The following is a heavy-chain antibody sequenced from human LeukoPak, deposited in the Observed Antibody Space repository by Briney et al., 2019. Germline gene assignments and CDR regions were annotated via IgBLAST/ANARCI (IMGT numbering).Heavy chain of an antibody. CDR2: IYAGHSDT. V-gene: IGHV5-51*01. D-gene: IGHD2-8*01. CDR1: GYSFTSYW. J-gene: IGHJ3*02. Sequence: GESLKISCKGSGYSFTSYWIGWVRQMPGKGLEWMGIIYAGHSDTAYSPSFQGQVTISADKSISTAYLQWSSLKASDTAVYYCARRRQQQWRNGAFDSWGQGTMVTVSS. CDR3: ARRRQQQWRNGAFDS.